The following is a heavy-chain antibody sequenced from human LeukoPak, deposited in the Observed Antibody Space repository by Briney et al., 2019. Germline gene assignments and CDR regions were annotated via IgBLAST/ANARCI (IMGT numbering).Heavy chain of an antibody. CDR3: ARRKGNLFDY. V-gene: IGHV4-34*01. CDR1: GGSISSYY. Sequence: PSETLSLTCTVSGGSISSYYWSWIRQPPGKGLEWIGEINHSGSTNYNPSLKSRVTISVDTSKNQFSLKLSSVTAADTAVYYCARRKGNLFDYWGQGTLVTVSS. J-gene: IGHJ4*02. CDR2: INHSGST.